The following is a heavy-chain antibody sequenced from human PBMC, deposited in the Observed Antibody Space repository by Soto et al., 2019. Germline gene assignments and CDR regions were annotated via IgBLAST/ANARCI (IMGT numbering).Heavy chain of an antibody. V-gene: IGHV4-39*01. CDR2: FYYTGST. CDR1: GGSISSTNYF. D-gene: IGHD3-3*01. Sequence: ASETLSLTCTVSGGSISSTNYFWGWIRQPPGKGLEWIGSFYYTGSTYYNPSLKSRVTISVDTSKNQFYLKLSSVTAADTAVYYCARPGVRFLEWPFDYWGQGTLVTVSS. CDR3: ARPGVRFLEWPFDY. J-gene: IGHJ4*02.